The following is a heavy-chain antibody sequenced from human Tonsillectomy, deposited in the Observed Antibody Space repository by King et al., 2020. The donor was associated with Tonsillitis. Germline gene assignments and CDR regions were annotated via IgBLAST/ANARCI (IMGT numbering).Heavy chain of an antibody. CDR3: AREYYKLSVDP. V-gene: IGHV4-61*02. D-gene: IGHD3-10*01. CDR2: VYTSGST. CDR1: GASISSGIYY. J-gene: IGHJ5*02. Sequence: VQLQESGPGLVKPSQTLSLTCTVSGASISSGIYYWSWIRQPAGKGLEWIGRVYTSGSTNYNPSLKSRISISVDTSKNQFSLKLSSVTAADTAVYYCAREYYKLSVDPWGQGALVTVSS.